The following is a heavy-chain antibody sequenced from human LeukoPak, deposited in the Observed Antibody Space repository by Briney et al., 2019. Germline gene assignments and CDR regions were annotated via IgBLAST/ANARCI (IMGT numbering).Heavy chain of an antibody. V-gene: IGHV1-2*02. J-gene: IGHJ5*02. CDR1: GYTFTGYY. CDR2: INPNSGGT. D-gene: IGHD3-3*01. Sequence: ASVKVSCKASGYTFTGYYMHWVRQAPGQGLEWMGWINPNSGGTNYAQKFQGRVTMTRDTSISTAYMELSRLRSDDTAVYYCAREEVTIFGENWFDPWGQGTLVIVSS. CDR3: AREEVTIFGENWFDP.